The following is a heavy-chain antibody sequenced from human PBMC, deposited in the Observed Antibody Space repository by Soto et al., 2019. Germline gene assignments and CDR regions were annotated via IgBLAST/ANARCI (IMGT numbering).Heavy chain of an antibody. CDR1: GYTFTSYD. V-gene: IGHV1-8*01. J-gene: IGHJ4*02. CDR3: ARVSVDGDYVFFY. CDR2: MNPNSGNT. D-gene: IGHD4-17*01. Sequence: QVQLVQSGAEVKKPGASVKVSCKASGYTFTSYDINWVRQATGQGLEWMGWMNPNSGNTAYAQKLRGRVATTRTTSISTAYMELSSLRSEDTAVYYCARVSVDGDYVFFYWGQGTLVTVSS.